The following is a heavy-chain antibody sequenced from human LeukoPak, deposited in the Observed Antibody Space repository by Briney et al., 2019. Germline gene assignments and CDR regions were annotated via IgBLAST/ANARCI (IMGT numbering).Heavy chain of an antibody. CDR3: ARGLIAVRPGWFDP. V-gene: IGHV1-18*01. CDR2: ISAYNGNT. J-gene: IGHJ5*02. Sequence: ASVKVSCKASVYTFTTYGISWVRLAPGQGLEWMGWISAYNGNTNYAQQFQGRVTMTTDTSMSTAYMELRSLRSDDTAVYYCARGLIAVRPGWFDPWGQGSLVTVSS. CDR1: VYTFTTYG. D-gene: IGHD6-6*01.